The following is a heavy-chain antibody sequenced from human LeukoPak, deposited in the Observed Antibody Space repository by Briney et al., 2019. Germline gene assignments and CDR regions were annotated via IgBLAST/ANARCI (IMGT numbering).Heavy chain of an antibody. J-gene: IGHJ4*02. CDR2: IYYSGST. D-gene: IGHD3-22*01. CDR1: GGSISSYY. Sequence: SETLSLTCTVSGGSISSYYWSWIRQPPGKGLEWIGYIYYSGSTNYNPSLKSRVTISVDTSKNQFSLKLSSVTAADTAVYYCARVRYDSSGYETEAHYFDYWGQGTLVTVSS. CDR3: ARVRYDSSGYETEAHYFDY. V-gene: IGHV4-59*01.